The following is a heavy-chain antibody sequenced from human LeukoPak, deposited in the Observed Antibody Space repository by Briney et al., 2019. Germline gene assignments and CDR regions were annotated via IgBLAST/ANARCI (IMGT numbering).Heavy chain of an antibody. J-gene: IGHJ4*02. D-gene: IGHD6-13*01. CDR2: IVPSGVST. V-gene: IGHV3-23*01. CDR3: AEGGGSSWSWDDY. Sequence: GGPLNLSGAAPGSPFISYGRTWARQPQGKGREWVSGIVPSGVSTYYADSVKGRFTISRDNSKNTLYLQMNSLRAEDTALYYCAEGGGSSWSWDDYWGQGTLVTVSS. CDR1: GSPFISYG.